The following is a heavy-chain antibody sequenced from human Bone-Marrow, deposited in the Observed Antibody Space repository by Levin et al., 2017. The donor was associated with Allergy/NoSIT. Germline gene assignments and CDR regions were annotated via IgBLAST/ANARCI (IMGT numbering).Heavy chain of an antibody. D-gene: IGHD5-18*01. Sequence: PGGSLRLSCAASGFTFSSYAMHWVRQAPGKGLEWVAVISYDGSNKYYADSVKGRFTISRDNSKNTLYLQMNSLRAEDTAVYYCAREGRYSDGYYFDYWGQGTLVTVSS. CDR2: ISYDGSNK. CDR1: GFTFSSYA. CDR3: AREGRYSDGYYFDY. J-gene: IGHJ4*02. V-gene: IGHV3-30-3*01.